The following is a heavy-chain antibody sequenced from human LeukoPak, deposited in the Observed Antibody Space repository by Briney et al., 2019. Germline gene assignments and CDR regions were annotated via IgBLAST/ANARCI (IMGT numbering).Heavy chain of an antibody. CDR3: ARDLPYGISDYPPGI. Sequence: GGSLRLSCAASGFTFSSYEMHWVRQAPGKGLEWVSYISSGGSTIYYADSVRGRFAISRDNAKNSLYLQMNSLRAEDTAVYYCARDLPYGISDYPPGIWGQGTLVTVSS. V-gene: IGHV3-48*03. J-gene: IGHJ4*02. D-gene: IGHD3-22*01. CDR2: ISSGGSTI. CDR1: GFTFSSYE.